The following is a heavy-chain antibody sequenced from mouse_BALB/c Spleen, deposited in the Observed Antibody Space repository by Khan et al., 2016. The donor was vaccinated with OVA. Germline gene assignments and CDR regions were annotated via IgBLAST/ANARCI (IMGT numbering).Heavy chain of an antibody. Sequence: QVQLQQSGAELARPGASVKMSCKASGYTFTTYTIHWVKQRPGQGLEWIGNIIPSNDNTNYNEKFKDRATLTADKSSSTAYMQLSSLTSEDSAVYYCVREGAYYRSDGWFAYWGQGTLVTVSA. J-gene: IGHJ3*01. V-gene: IGHV1-4*01. CDR1: GYTFTTYT. CDR3: VREGAYYRSDGWFAY. CDR2: IIPSNDNT. D-gene: IGHD2-14*01.